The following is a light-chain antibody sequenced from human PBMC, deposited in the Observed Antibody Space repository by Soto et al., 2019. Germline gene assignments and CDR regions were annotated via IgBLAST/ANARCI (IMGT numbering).Light chain of an antibody. CDR1: QSVWNTY. CDR2: GAS. Sequence: EIVLTQSPGPLSLSPGERATLSCRASQSVWNTYLAWYQQKPGQAPSLPIYGASSRATDIPDKFSGSGSGTDFTLTISRLEPEDFAVYYCHHYGSSPPTFGQGTKVEIK. V-gene: IGKV3-20*01. J-gene: IGKJ1*01. CDR3: HHYGSSPPT.